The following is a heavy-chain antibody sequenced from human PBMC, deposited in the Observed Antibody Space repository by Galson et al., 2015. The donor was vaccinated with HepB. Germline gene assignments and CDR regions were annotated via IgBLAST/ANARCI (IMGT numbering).Heavy chain of an antibody. D-gene: IGHD5-18*01. CDR1: GYTFTSYY. J-gene: IGHJ4*02. Sequence: SVKVSCKASGYTFTSYYMHWVRQAPGQGLEWMGIINPSGGSTSYAQKFQGRVTMTRDTSTSTVYMELSSLRSEDTAVYYCARETKGPGSGGARYSPFDYWGQGTLVTVSS. V-gene: IGHV1-46*01. CDR3: ARETKGPGSGGARYSPFDY. CDR2: INPSGGST.